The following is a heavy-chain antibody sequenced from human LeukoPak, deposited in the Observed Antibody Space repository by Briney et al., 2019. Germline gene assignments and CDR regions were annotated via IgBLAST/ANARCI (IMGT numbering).Heavy chain of an antibody. Sequence: ASVKVSCKASGYTFTSYYMHWVRQAPGQGLEWMGIINPSGGSTSYAQKFQGRVTMTRDTSTSTVYMDLSSLRSEDTAVYYCARESFGDYYDSSGYPLFDYWGQGTLVTVSS. D-gene: IGHD3-22*01. CDR2: INPSGGST. V-gene: IGHV1-46*01. CDR1: GYTFTSYY. CDR3: ARESFGDYYDSSGYPLFDY. J-gene: IGHJ4*02.